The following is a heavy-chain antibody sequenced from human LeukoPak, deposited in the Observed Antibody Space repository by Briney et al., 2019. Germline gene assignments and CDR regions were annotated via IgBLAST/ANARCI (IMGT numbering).Heavy chain of an antibody. V-gene: IGHV3-23*01. CDR1: GFTFRDYA. CDR3: AKEGCTGTYCYINC. Sequence: GGSLRLSCAASGFTFRDYAMSWVRQTQGKGLEWVSVIGGSGGSTYYADSVKGRFTISRDDSKNTLYLQMNSLRAEDTAVYHCAKEGCTGTYCYINCWGQGTLVTVSS. CDR2: IGGSGGST. J-gene: IGHJ4*02. D-gene: IGHD2-2*02.